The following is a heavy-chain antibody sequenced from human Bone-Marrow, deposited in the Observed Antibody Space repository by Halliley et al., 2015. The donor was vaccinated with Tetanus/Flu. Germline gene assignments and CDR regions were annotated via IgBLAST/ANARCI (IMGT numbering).Heavy chain of an antibody. D-gene: IGHD3-16*01. V-gene: IGHV4-59*02. Sequence: TLSLTCDVSGVSVTNHYWTWIRQSPGKGLEWIGDIYNSETTNYNPSLKSRVTISVDTSKNQFSLKVNGVTAADTAIYYCAAESEGEGKHNWFDPWGQGILVTVSS. CDR1: GVSVTNHY. CDR3: AAESEGEGKHNWFDP. J-gene: IGHJ5*02. CDR2: IYNSETT.